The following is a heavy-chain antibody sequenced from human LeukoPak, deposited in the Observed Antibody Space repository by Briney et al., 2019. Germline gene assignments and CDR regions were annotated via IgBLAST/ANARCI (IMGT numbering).Heavy chain of an antibody. CDR2: ISSSSSYI. J-gene: IGHJ4*02. D-gene: IGHD3-10*01. CDR3: ARAVGSGSYSPAIWDY. CDR1: GFTFSSYW. V-gene: IGHV3-21*01. Sequence: PGGSLRLSCAASGFTFSSYWMNWVRQAPGKGLEWVSSISSSSSYIYYADSVKGRFTISRDNAKNSLYLQMNSLRAEDTAVYYCARAVGSGSYSPAIWDYWGQGTLVTVSS.